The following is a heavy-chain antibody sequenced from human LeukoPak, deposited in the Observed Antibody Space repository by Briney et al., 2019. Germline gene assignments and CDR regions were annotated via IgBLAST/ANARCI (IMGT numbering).Heavy chain of an antibody. Sequence: GGSLRLSCAASGFTFSSYGMHWVRHAPGKGLVGVSRINSDGSSTSYADSVKGQFTISRDNPKNTLYLQMNSLSAEDTAVYYCATDPATAGSLWGQGTLVTVSS. D-gene: IGHD6-13*01. CDR1: GFTFSSYG. J-gene: IGHJ4*02. V-gene: IGHV3-74*01. CDR3: ATDPATAGSL. CDR2: INSDGSST.